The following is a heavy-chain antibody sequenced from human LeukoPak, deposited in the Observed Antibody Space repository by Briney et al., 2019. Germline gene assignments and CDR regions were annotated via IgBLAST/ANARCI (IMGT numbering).Heavy chain of an antibody. Sequence: PSETLSLTCAVYGGSFSGYYWSWIRQPPGKGLEWIGEINHSGSTNYNPSLKSRVTISVDTSKSQFSLKLSSVTAADTAVYYCARRSKADIVATIFRGGFDYWGQGTLVTVSS. V-gene: IGHV4-34*01. D-gene: IGHD5-12*01. CDR3: ARRSKADIVATIFRGGFDY. CDR1: GGSFSGYY. CDR2: INHSGST. J-gene: IGHJ4*02.